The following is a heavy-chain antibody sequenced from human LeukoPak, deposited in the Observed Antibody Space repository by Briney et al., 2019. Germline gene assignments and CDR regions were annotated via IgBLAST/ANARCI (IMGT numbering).Heavy chain of an antibody. CDR2: IYYRGST. V-gene: IGHV4-34*01. Sequence: PSETLSLTCAVYGGSFSGYYWGWVRQPPGKGLEWIGTIYYRGSTYYNPSLKSEVTVSEDTSKNQFSLKLRSVTAADTAVYYCASVGYDRTGYYLRPFDYWGQGTLVTVSS. D-gene: IGHD3-22*01. J-gene: IGHJ4*02. CDR1: GGSFSGYY. CDR3: ASVGYDRTGYYLRPFDY.